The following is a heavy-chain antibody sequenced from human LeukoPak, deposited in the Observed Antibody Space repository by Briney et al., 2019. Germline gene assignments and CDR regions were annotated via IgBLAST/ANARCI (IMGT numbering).Heavy chain of an antibody. CDR3: ASRDYDILTGPGGYYGMDV. CDR1: GYTFTSHG. D-gene: IGHD3-9*01. V-gene: IGHV1-69*13. J-gene: IGHJ6*02. Sequence: ASVKVSFKASGYTFTSHGISWVRQAPGQGLEWMGGIIPIFGTANYAQKFQGRVTITADESTSTAYMELSSLRSEDTAVYYCASRDYDILTGPGGYYGMDVWGQGTTVTVSS. CDR2: IIPIFGTA.